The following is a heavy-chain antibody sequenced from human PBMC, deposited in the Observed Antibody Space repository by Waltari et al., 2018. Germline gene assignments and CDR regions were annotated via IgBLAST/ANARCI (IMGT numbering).Heavy chain of an antibody. J-gene: IGHJ4*02. CDR1: GFTFGDYG. D-gene: IGHD5-12*01. Sequence: EEQLVESGGGVVRPGGSLRLSCAAFGFTFGDYGISWVRQVPGKGLEWVAGINWKGGSPGYADAGQGRCTISRDNAKKSLYLHRNSLGAEDTALYHCAGVGRLGSAYDLWGQGTLVTVSS. CDR2: INWKGGSP. V-gene: IGHV3-20*01. CDR3: AGVGRLGSAYDL.